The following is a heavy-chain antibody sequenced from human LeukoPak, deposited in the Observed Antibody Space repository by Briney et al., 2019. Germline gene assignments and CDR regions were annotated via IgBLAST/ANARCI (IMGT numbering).Heavy chain of an antibody. CDR2: IYYSGST. D-gene: IGHD1-26*01. J-gene: IGHJ3*02. CDR1: GGSISSYY. V-gene: IGHV4-59*05. Sequence: SETLSLTCTVSGGSISSYYWSWIRQPPGKELVWIGSIYYSGSTYNNPSLKSRVTISVDTSKNQFSLKLSSVTAADTAVYYCARVGIVGATTDAFDIWGQGTMVTVSS. CDR3: ARVGIVGATTDAFDI.